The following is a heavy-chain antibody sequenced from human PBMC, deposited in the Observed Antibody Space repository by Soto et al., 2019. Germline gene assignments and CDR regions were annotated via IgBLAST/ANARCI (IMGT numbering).Heavy chain of an antibody. V-gene: IGHV1-69*13. D-gene: IGHD3-22*01. CDR3: ARNLYYYDSSGYPPDYYYYGMDV. J-gene: IGHJ6*02. CDR1: GGTFSSYA. CDR2: IIPIFGTA. Sequence: GASVKVSCKASGGTFSSYAISWVRQAPGQGLEWMGGIIPIFGTANYAQKFQGRVTITADESTSTAYMELSSLRSEDTAVYYCARNLYYYDSSGYPPDYYYYGMDVWGQGTTVTV.